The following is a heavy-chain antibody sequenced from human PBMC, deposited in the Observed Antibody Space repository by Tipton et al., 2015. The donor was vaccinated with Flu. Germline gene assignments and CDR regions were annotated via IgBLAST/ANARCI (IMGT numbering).Heavy chain of an antibody. V-gene: IGHV4-4*07. D-gene: IGHD6-19*01. CDR2: IYTSGST. Sequence: TLSLTCTVSGGSISSYYWSWLRQPAGKGLEWIGRIYTSGSTNYNPSLKSRVTMSVDTSKNQFSLKLSSVTAADTAVYYCARSYSSGWFYAFDIWGQGTMVTVSS. CDR3: ARSYSSGWFYAFDI. CDR1: GGSISSYY. J-gene: IGHJ3*02.